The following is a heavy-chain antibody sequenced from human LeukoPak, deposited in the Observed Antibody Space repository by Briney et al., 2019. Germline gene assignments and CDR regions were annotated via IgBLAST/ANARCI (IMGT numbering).Heavy chain of an antibody. CDR2: ISNSGSTI. V-gene: IGHV3-48*03. J-gene: IGHJ4*02. CDR1: GFTFSSYE. D-gene: IGHD2-8*01. Sequence: GGSLRLSCAAFGFTFSSYEMNWVRQAPGKGREGVSYISNSGSTIYYADSVKGRFTISRDNAENSLHLQMNSLRADDTAFYYCARGDTATLMYYFDYWGQGALVTVCS. CDR3: ARGDTATLMYYFDY.